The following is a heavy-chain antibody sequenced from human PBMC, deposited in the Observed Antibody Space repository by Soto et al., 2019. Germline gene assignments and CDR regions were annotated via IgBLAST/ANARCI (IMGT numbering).Heavy chain of an antibody. Sequence: VQLLESGGSLVQPGGSLRLSCAASGFTFSSYAMSWICQAPGKGLEWVSAISGSGGSTYYADSVQGRFTISRDNSKNTQYLQMNSLRAEDTAVYYCAKGSGYSGYETLNWFDPWGQGTLVTVSS. D-gene: IGHD5-12*01. CDR2: ISGSGGST. CDR3: AKGSGYSGYETLNWFDP. CDR1: GFTFSSYA. J-gene: IGHJ5*02. V-gene: IGHV3-23*01.